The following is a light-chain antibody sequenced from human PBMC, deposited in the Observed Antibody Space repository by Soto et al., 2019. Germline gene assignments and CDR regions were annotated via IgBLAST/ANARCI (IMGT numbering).Light chain of an antibody. CDR2: GVS. CDR1: SSDVGGYNY. CDR3: SSYTSSSKV. J-gene: IGLJ1*01. Sequence: QSVLTQPASVSGSPGQSITISCTGTSSDVGGYNYVSWYQQHPGKAPKLMIYGVSNRPSGVSNRFSGSKSGNTASLTISGLQAEDEADYYCSSYTSSSKVFGTGTKVT. V-gene: IGLV2-14*01.